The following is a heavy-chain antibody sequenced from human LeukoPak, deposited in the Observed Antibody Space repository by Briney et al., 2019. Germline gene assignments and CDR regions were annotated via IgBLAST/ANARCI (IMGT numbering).Heavy chain of an antibody. Sequence: ASVKVSCKASGYTFTSYYMHWVRQAPGQGLEWMGIINPSGGSTSYAQKFQGRVTMTRDTSTSTVYMELSSLRSEDTAVYYCGRDYHSLPHGDYSNWFDPWGQGTLVTVSS. V-gene: IGHV1-46*01. CDR3: GRDYHSLPHGDYSNWFDP. CDR1: GYTFTSYY. D-gene: IGHD4-17*01. CDR2: INPSGGST. J-gene: IGHJ5*02.